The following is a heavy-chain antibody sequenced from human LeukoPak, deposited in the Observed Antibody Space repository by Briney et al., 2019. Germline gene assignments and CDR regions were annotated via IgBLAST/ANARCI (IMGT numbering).Heavy chain of an antibody. D-gene: IGHD2-15*01. CDR1: GYTFTSYD. J-gene: IGHJ4*02. CDR2: INPKSGYT. Sequence: ASVKVSCTASGYTFTSYDINWVRQAPGQGLEWMGWINPKSGYTGYAQKFQGRVTITRSTSISTAYMEVSSLRSEDTAVYYCARVDGSPDYWGQGTLLTVSS. CDR3: ARVDGSPDY. V-gene: IGHV1-8*03.